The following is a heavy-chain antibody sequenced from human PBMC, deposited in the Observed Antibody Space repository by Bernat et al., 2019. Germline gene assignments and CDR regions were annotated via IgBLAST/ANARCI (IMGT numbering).Heavy chain of an antibody. D-gene: IGHD6-19*01. CDR1: GFTFDDYA. CDR2: ISWNSGSI. Sequence: EVQLVESGGGLVQPGRSLRLSCAASGFTFDDYAMHWVRQAPGKGLEWVSGISWNSGSIGYADSVKGRFTISRDNAKNSLYLQMNSLRAEDMALYYCAKAGIAVAGPVNWFDPWGQGTLVTVSS. V-gene: IGHV3-9*03. J-gene: IGHJ5*02. CDR3: AKAGIAVAGPVNWFDP.